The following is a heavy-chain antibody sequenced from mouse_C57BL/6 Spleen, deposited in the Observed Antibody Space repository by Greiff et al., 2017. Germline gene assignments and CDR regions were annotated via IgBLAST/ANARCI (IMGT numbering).Heavy chain of an antibody. CDR3: AIYYYGSSYVFDY. CDR2: IYPGDGDT. D-gene: IGHD1-1*01. J-gene: IGHJ2*01. Sequence: VQRVESGPELVKPGASVKISCKASGYAFSSSWMNWVKQRPGKGLEWIGRIYPGDGDTNYNGKFKGKATLTADKSSSTAYMQLSSLTSEDSAVYFCAIYYYGSSYVFDYWGQGTTLTVSS. V-gene: IGHV1-82*01. CDR1: GYAFSSSW.